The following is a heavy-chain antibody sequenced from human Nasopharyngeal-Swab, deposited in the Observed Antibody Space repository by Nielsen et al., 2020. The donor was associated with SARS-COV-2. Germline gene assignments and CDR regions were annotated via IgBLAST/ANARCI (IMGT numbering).Heavy chain of an antibody. V-gene: IGHV3-23*01. Sequence: VRQAPRKGVGGVSAISGSGGSTYYADSVKGRFTISRDNSKNTLYLQMNSLRAEDTAVYYCAKDRWRSSSWYGNWFDPWGQGTLVTVSS. CDR3: AKDRWRSSSWYGNWFDP. CDR2: ISGSGGST. D-gene: IGHD6-13*01. J-gene: IGHJ5*02.